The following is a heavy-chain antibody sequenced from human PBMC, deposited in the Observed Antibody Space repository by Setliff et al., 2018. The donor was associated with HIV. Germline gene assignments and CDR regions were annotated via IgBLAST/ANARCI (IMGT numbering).Heavy chain of an antibody. J-gene: IGHJ4*02. Sequence: ASVKVSCKASGYTFSDYYLHWVRQAPGQAIEWMGWINPNSGNRGYAQKFQGRVTISRNTSISTAYMELSGLRSEDTAVYCCARGRGRYYDSRSYLDYWGQGTLVTVSS. V-gene: IGHV1-8*03. CDR1: GYTFSDYY. CDR3: ARGRGRYYDSRSYLDY. CDR2: INPNSGNR. D-gene: IGHD3-22*01.